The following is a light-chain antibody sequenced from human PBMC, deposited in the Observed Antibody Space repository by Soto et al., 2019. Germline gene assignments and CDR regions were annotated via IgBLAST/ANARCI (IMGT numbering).Light chain of an antibody. CDR2: GAS. Sequence: EIVLTQSPGTLSLSPGERATLSCRASQSVSNNYLAWYQQKPGQTPRLLIYGASNRATGIPDSFSASGSGTDFTLTISRLETEDLAVYYCQQYGPSGTFGQGTKVDFK. V-gene: IGKV3-20*01. J-gene: IGKJ1*01. CDR1: QSVSNNY. CDR3: QQYGPSGT.